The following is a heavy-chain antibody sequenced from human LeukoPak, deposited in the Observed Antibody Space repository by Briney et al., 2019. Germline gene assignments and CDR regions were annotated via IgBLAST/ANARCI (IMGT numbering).Heavy chain of an antibody. CDR2: MNPNSGNT. V-gene: IGHV1-8*01. D-gene: IGHD3-10*01. CDR1: GYTFSSYD. CDR3: ARRNYGSPRWFDP. J-gene: IGHJ5*02. Sequence: ASVKVSCKASGYTFSSYDINWVRQATGQGLEWMGWMNPNSGNTGYAQKFQGRVTMTKNTSISTAYMELSSLRSEDTAVYYCARRNYGSPRWFDPWGQGTLLTVSS.